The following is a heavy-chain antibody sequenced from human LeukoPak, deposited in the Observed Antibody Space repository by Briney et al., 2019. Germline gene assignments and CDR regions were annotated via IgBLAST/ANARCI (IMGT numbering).Heavy chain of an antibody. CDR1: GFTFSSYG. V-gene: IGHV3-30*18. CDR3: AKDAMIVVVTVAGYFDY. D-gene: IGHD3-22*01. CDR2: ISYDGSNK. J-gene: IGHJ4*02. Sequence: GRSLRLSCAASGFTFSSYGMHWVRQAPGKGREWVAVISYDGSNKYYADSVKGRFTISRDNSKNTLYLQMNSLRAEDTAVYYCAKDAMIVVVTVAGYFDYWGQGTLVTVSS.